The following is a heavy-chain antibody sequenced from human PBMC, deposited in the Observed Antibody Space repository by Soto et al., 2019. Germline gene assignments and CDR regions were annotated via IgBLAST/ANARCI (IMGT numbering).Heavy chain of an antibody. CDR2: ISYDGSNK. V-gene: IGHV3-30*18. D-gene: IGHD6-19*01. Sequence: SGGGVVQPGRSLRLSCAASGFTFSTYGMYWVRQAPGKGLEWVAVISYDGSNKYYADSVKGRFTISRDNFKNTLYLQMSSLRPEDTAVYYCAKWYSSRWYWDRYGMDVWGQGTTVTVSS. CDR1: GFTFSTYG. J-gene: IGHJ6*02. CDR3: AKWYSSRWYWDRYGMDV.